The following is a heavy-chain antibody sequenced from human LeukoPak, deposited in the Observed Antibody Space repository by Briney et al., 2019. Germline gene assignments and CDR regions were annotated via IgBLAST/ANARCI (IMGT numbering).Heavy chain of an antibody. CDR2: ISYDGSNK. J-gene: IGHJ4*02. D-gene: IGHD6-13*01. V-gene: IGHV3-30-3*01. CDR1: GFIFSDYV. Sequence: GGSLRLSCAASGFIFSDYVMHWVRQAPGKGLEWVAIISYDGSNKYYADSVKGRFTISRDNSKNTLYLHTNNLRAEDTAVYYCARDDSGSLYYFDYWGQGTLVTVSS. CDR3: ARDDSGSLYYFDY.